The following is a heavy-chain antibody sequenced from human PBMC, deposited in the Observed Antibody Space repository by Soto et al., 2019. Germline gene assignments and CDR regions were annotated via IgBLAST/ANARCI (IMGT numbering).Heavy chain of an antibody. CDR3: AKDQRFKYSSMNY. CDR2: ISYDGSNK. J-gene: IGHJ4*02. Sequence: QVQLVESGGGVVQPGRSLRLSCAASGFTFSSYGMHCVLQAPGKGLEWVAVISYDGSNKYYADSVKGRFTISRDNSKNTLYLQMNSLRAEDTAVYYCAKDQRFKYSSMNYWGQGTLVTVSS. D-gene: IGHD6-13*01. CDR1: GFTFSSYG. V-gene: IGHV3-30*18.